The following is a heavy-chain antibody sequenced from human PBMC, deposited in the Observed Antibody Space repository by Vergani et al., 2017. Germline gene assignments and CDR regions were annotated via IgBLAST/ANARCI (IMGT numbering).Heavy chain of an antibody. D-gene: IGHD2-8*02. CDR1: GFDFSSYI. J-gene: IGHJ6*03. CDR2: IKSKTDGGTT. V-gene: IGHV3-15*01. Sequence: QLVESGGGWVQPGGSLRLSCVVSGFDFSSYIMTWVRQAPGKGLEWVGRIKSKTDGGTTYYAAPVKGKFTISRDDSKNTLYLQMNSLGVEDMAVYYCARDRGDWRYSRYFYNSYMDVWGKGTTVTVSS. CDR3: ARDRGDWRYSRYFYNSYMDV.